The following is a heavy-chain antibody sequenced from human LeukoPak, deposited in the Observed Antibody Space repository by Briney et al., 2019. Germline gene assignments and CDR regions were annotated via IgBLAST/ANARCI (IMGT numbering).Heavy chain of an antibody. D-gene: IGHD3-16*01. Sequence: PGGSLRLSCAASGFTFSSYSMNWVRQAPGKGLEGVADIKKDGSEKYYVDSVKGRFTISRDKARKSLYLQMNSLRAEDTAVYYCASPDGGLDYWGQATLVTVSS. J-gene: IGHJ4*02. CDR3: ASPDGGLDY. CDR1: GFTFSSYS. CDR2: IKKDGSEK. V-gene: IGHV3-7*01.